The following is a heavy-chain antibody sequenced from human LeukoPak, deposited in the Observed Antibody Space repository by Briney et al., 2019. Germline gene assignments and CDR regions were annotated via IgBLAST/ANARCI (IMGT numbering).Heavy chain of an antibody. CDR1: GFTFSSYG. CDR2: ISYDGSNK. Sequence: PGGSLRLSCAASGFTFSSYGMHWVRQAPGKGLEWVAVISYDGSNKYYADSVKGRFTISRDNSKNTLYLQMNSLRAEDTAVYYCAKDQEYYDILTGSYYWGQGTLVTVSS. CDR3: AKDQEYYDILTGSYY. V-gene: IGHV3-30*18. J-gene: IGHJ4*02. D-gene: IGHD3-9*01.